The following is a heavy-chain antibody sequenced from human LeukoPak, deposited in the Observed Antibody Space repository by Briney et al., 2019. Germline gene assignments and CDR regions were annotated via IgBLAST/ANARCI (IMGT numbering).Heavy chain of an antibody. CDR1: GYTLTELS. CDR3: ATSSQYYYGSGDLDY. Sequence: ASVKVSCKVSGYTLTELSMHWVRQAPGKGLEWMGGFDPEDGETIYAQKFQGRVTMTEDTSTDTAYMELSSLRSEDAAVYYCATSSQYYYGSGDLDYWGQGTLVTVSS. D-gene: IGHD3-10*01. V-gene: IGHV1-24*01. J-gene: IGHJ4*02. CDR2: FDPEDGET.